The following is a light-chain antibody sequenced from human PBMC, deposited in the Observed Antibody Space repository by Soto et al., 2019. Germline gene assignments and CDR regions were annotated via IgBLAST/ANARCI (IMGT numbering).Light chain of an antibody. CDR1: QYIHKY. J-gene: IGKJ1*01. V-gene: IGKV1-5*03. Sequence: DIRMTQSPSTLSASVGDRATITCGASQYIHKYLAWYQQNPGEAPKLLIYEPANLESGVPSRFSGSGTGTEFTLTISSLQPDEFATYYCQQSNNYPWTFGQGTRVEI. CDR3: QQSNNYPWT. CDR2: EPA.